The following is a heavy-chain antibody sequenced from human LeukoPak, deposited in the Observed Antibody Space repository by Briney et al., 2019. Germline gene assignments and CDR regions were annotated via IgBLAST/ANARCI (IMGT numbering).Heavy chain of an antibody. Sequence: ASVKVSCKASGYTFTSYDINWVRQAPGQGLEWMGWINPNSGGTNYAQKFQGRVTMTRDTSISTAYMELSRLRSDDTAVYYCARGKRGYSYGYNYWGQGTLVTVSS. V-gene: IGHV1-2*02. CDR2: INPNSGGT. CDR1: GYTFTSYD. D-gene: IGHD5-18*01. J-gene: IGHJ4*02. CDR3: ARGKRGYSYGYNY.